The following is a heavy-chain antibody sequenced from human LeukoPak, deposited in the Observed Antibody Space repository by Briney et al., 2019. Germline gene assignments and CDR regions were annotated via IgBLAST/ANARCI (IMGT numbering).Heavy chain of an antibody. CDR1: GYTFTSYG. J-gene: IGHJ4*02. D-gene: IGHD2-2*02. V-gene: IGHV1-18*04. CDR2: ISANNGDT. CDR3: ATGYRHDY. Sequence: GASVKVSCKPSGYTFTSYGISWVRQAPGQGLEWMAWISANNGDTNYAQKVQGRVVLSTDTSTNTAYMELRYLMFDDTAVYYCATGYRHDYWGQGTLVIVSS.